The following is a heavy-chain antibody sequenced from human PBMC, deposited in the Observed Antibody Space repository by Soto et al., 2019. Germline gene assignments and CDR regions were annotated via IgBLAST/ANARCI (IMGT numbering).Heavy chain of an antibody. CDR1: GASIGSGDFY. CDR2: IYYNELSSSEST. V-gene: IGHV4-30-4*08. D-gene: IGHD2-15*01. J-gene: IGHJ4*02. CDR3: ARENVVVASKFDY. Sequence: SETLSLTCTVSGASIGSGDFYWSWIRQSPGKGLEWLGYIYYNELSSSESTHYNSSLKSRVSISVDTSKNQFSLKLSSVTAADTAVYYCARENVVVASKFDYWGQGTLVTVSS.